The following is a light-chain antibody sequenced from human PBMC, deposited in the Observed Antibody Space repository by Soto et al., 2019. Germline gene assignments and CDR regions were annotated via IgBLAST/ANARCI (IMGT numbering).Light chain of an antibody. CDR2: GAS. CDR3: QQYGSSPHT. Sequence: EIVLTQSPGTLSLSPGERATLSCRASQSVSSSYLAWYQQKPGQALRLLIYGASSRATGIPDRFSGSGSGTDFTLTISRLETEDFAVYYCQQYGSSPHTFGQGTKLEIK. J-gene: IGKJ2*01. CDR1: QSVSSSY. V-gene: IGKV3-20*01.